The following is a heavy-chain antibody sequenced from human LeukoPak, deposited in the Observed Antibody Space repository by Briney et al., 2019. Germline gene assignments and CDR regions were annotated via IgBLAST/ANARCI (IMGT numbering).Heavy chain of an antibody. CDR1: GGSISSYY. J-gene: IGHJ6*02. Sequence: PSETLSLTCTVSGGSISSYYWSWIRQPPGKGLEWIGYIYYSGSTNYNPSLKSRVTISVDTSKNQFSLKLSSVPAADTAVYYCARHDYYYYYGMDVWGQGTTVTVSS. V-gene: IGHV4-59*08. CDR3: ARHDYYYYYGMDV. CDR2: IYYSGST.